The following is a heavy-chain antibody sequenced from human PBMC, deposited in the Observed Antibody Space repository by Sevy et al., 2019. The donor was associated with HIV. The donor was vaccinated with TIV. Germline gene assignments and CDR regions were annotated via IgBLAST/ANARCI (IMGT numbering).Heavy chain of an antibody. J-gene: IGHJ6*03. V-gene: IGHV4-34*01. CDR1: GGSFSAYY. Sequence: SETLSLTCAVYGGSFSAYYWTWIRQPPGKGLEWIGEINHSGSTKYTPALKSRVTISGDTSKNQFSLKLTSVTAADTAVYYCARGRDQSLHGTYFYFYMDVWGKGTTVTVSS. CDR2: INHSGST. D-gene: IGHD1-1*01. CDR3: ARGRDQSLHGTYFYFYMDV.